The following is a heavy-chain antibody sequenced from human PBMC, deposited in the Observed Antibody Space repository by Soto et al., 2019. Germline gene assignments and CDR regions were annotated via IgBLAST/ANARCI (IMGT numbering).Heavy chain of an antibody. CDR3: ARGGDSSKWLDP. J-gene: IGHJ5*02. CDR1: GGSISGYY. Sequence: KSSDTLSLTCTVSGGSISGYYWSCIRQPPGKGLERIGYIYYTGNTIYNPALTSRVTMSVDTPKNQFSLHLNYVTAADTALYYCARGGDSSKWLDPSGPGTLVTVSS. V-gene: IGHV4-59*01. D-gene: IGHD3-16*01. CDR2: IYYTGNT.